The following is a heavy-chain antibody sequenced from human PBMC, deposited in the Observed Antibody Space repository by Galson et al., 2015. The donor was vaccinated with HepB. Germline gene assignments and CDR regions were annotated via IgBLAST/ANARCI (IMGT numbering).Heavy chain of an antibody. CDR1: GFAFSDYY. CDR3: AKDLWVTGRRFSEWLSPFDY. V-gene: IGHV3-11*01. J-gene: IGHJ4*02. D-gene: IGHD3-3*01. CDR2: IGSNGRTI. Sequence: SLRLSCAASGFAFSDYYMTWIRQAPGKGLEWVSYIGSNGRTIFYADSVKGRFTISRDNAKNSLYLQMDSLRAEDTAVYYCAKDLWVTGRRFSEWLSPFDYWGQGTLVTVSS.